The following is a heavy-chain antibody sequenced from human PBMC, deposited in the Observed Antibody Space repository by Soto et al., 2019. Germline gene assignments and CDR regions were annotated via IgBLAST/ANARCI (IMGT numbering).Heavy chain of an antibody. CDR1: GYTFTNYA. J-gene: IGHJ3*02. Sequence: QVQLVQPGAEVKKPGASVKVSCKASGYTFTNYAMHWLRQAPGQRLEWMGWLNVGPGNTTYSQKFQDRVTITSDTSSSTADMELSSLTCDDMRVYYCARYYSSAFYGDDAFDIGGQGTVITVSS. V-gene: IGHV1-3*01. CDR2: LNVGPGNT. D-gene: IGHD2-21*01. CDR3: ARYYSSAFYGDDAFDI.